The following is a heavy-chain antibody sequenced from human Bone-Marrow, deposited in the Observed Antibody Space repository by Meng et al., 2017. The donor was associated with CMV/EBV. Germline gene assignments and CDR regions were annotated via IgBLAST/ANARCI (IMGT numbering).Heavy chain of an antibody. CDR3: APGFRSWSGSYSS. CDR2: IYYSGST. CDR1: GGSIRISSYY. D-gene: IGHD1-26*01. J-gene: IGHJ5*02. Sequence: PQGSGPGLVMPSDTLYLTCTVSGGSIRISSYYWGWIRQPPGKGLEWIGSIYYSGSTYYNPSLKSRVTISIDTSKNQFSLKLSSVTATDTAVYYCAPGFRSWSGSYSSWGQGTLVTVSS. V-gene: IGHV4-39*07.